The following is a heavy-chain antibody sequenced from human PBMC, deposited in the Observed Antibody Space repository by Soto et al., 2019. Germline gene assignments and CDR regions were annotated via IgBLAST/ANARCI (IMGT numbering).Heavy chain of an antibody. CDR3: AKDGAPTYYYGSGSRHYYYYGMDV. D-gene: IGHD3-10*01. V-gene: IGHV3-30*18. CDR2: ISYDGSNK. CDR1: GFTFSSDA. Sequence: PGGSLRLSCAASGFTFSSDAMNWVRQAPGKGLEWVAGISYDGSNKYYADSVKGRFTISRDNSKNTLYLQMNSLRAEDTAVYYCAKDGAPTYYYGSGSRHYYYYGMDVWGQGTTVTVSS. J-gene: IGHJ6*02.